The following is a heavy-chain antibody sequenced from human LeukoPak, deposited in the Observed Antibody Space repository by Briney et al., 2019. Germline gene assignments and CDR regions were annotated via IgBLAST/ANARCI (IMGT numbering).Heavy chain of an antibody. CDR1: GFTFSNYG. V-gene: IGHV3-23*01. Sequence: PGGSLRLSCAASGFTFSNYGMTWVRQSPGKGLEWLSAISYSGAGTYYADSVKGRFTISRDNSKDTLYLQLNSLRAEERAEYYCGKRDDIVGATIKGNVFVIWGRGTMSPSLQ. D-gene: IGHD1-26*01. CDR2: ISYSGAGT. CDR3: GKRDDIVGATIKGNVFVI. J-gene: IGHJ3*02.